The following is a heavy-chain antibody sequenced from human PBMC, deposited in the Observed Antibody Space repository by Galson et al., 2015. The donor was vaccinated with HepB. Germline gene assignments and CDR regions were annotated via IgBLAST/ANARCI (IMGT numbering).Heavy chain of an antibody. CDR2: ISSSSSGI. V-gene: IGHV3-48*02. Sequence: SLRLSCAASGFTFSTYSMNWVRQAPGKGLGWLSYISSSSSGIYYADSVRGRFTISRDNAENSLFLQMNSLRDEDTAVYYCARESRWVPDYWGQGTLVTVSS. CDR3: ARESRWVPDY. D-gene: IGHD5-24*01. CDR1: GFTFSTYS. J-gene: IGHJ4*02.